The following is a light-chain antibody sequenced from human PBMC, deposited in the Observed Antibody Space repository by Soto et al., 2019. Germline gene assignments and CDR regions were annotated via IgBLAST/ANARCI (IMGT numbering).Light chain of an antibody. CDR2: KAS. Sequence: DIQMTQSPSTLSASVGDRVTITCRASQSISSWLAWYQQKPGKAPKLLIYKASSLESGVPSRFSGSGSGTEFTLTFSSLQPDDFATYYCQQYNSYWGWTFGQGTKVEIK. CDR3: QQYNSYWGWT. CDR1: QSISSW. J-gene: IGKJ1*01. V-gene: IGKV1-5*03.